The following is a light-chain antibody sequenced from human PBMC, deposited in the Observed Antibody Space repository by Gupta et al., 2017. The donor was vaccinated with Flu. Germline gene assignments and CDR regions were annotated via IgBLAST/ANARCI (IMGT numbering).Light chain of an antibody. CDR3: MQTLQTSYT. J-gene: IGKJ2*01. CDR2: LGS. CDR1: QSLLHSNGYNF. V-gene: IGKV2-28*01. Sequence: CRSSQSLLHSNGYNFLDWYLQKPGQSPQLLIYLGSDRASGVPDRFSDSGSGTDFTLKISRVEAEDVGIYYCMQTLQTSYTFGQGTKLEIK.